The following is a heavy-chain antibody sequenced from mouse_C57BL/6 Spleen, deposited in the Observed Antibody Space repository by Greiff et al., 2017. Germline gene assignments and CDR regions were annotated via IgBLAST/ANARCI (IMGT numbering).Heavy chain of an antibody. CDR3: DRMVYGSSYLDY. CDR1: GFTFSDYG. Sequence: EVKVVESGGGLVKPGGSLKLSCAASGFTFSDYGMHWVRQAPEQGLEWVAYISSASSTIYYAAKVKGRFTISRDNAKNTLFLQMTSLRSEDTAMXYCDRMVYGSSYLDYWGQGTTLTVSS. V-gene: IGHV5-17*01. J-gene: IGHJ2*01. CDR2: ISSASSTI. D-gene: IGHD1-1*01.